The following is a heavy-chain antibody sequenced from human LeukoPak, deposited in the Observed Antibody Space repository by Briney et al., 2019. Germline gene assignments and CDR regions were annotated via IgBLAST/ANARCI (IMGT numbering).Heavy chain of an antibody. J-gene: IGHJ4*02. CDR3: ASEYSY. V-gene: IGHV3-48*02. Sequence: GRSLRLSYAASGHTFSYYSMNWVSQAPGKGLEWVSYISSSGSTIYYADPVKGRFSISRDNAKNSLYLQMNSLRDEDTAMYYCASEYSYWGQGTLVTVSS. D-gene: IGHD5-12*01. CDR2: ISSSGSTI. CDR1: GHTFSYYS.